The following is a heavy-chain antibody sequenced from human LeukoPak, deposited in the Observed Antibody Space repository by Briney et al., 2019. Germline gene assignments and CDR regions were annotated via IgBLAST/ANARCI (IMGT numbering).Heavy chain of an antibody. V-gene: IGHV3-48*03. CDR2: ISSGGTI. CDR3: AREARAVAGGAFDI. Sequence: PGGSLRLSCAASGFTFSSYEMNWVRQAPGKGLEWVSYISSGGTIYYADSVKGRFTISRDNAKTSLYLQMNSLRAEDTAVYYCAREARAVAGGAFDIWGQGTMVTVSS. CDR1: GFTFSSYE. D-gene: IGHD6-19*01. J-gene: IGHJ3*02.